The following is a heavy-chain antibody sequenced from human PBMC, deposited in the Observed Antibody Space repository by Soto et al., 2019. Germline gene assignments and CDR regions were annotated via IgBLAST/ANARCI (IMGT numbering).Heavy chain of an antibody. J-gene: IGHJ4*02. CDR2: ISYDGSNK. V-gene: IGHV3-30*18. CDR1: GFTFSSYG. D-gene: IGHD5-18*01. CDR3: AKDGRYSYGYVGVY. Sequence: QVQLVESGGGVVQPGRSLRLSCAASGFTFSSYGMHWVRQAPGKGLEWVAVISYDGSNKYYADSVKGRFTISRDNSKNTLYLQMNSLRAEDTAVYYCAKDGRYSYGYVGVYWGQGTLVTVSS.